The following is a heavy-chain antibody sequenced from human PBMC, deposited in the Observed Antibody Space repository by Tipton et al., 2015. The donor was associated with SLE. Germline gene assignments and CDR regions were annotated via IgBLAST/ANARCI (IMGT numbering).Heavy chain of an antibody. D-gene: IGHD1-1*01. CDR3: AREHPGLERAFDI. CDR1: GGSISSHY. CDR2: VYYSGNT. V-gene: IGHV4-59*11. Sequence: TLSLTCTVSGGSISSHYWSWFRQPPGKGLEWIGFVYYSGNTNYNPYLKSRITISLDTSKNQFSLKLSSVTAADTAVYYCAREHPGLERAFDIWGQGTMVTVSS. J-gene: IGHJ3*02.